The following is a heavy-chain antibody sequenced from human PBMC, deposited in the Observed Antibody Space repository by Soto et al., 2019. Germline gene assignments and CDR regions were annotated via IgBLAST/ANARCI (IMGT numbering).Heavy chain of an antibody. V-gene: IGHV6-1*01. J-gene: IGHJ6*02. Sequence: SQTLSLTCAISGDSVSSNSAAWNWIRQSPSRGLEWPGRTYYRSKWYNDYAVSVKSRITINPDTSKNQFSLQLNSVTPEDTAVYYCARVWFGEIGVYYYSGMDVWGQGTTVTVSS. CDR3: ARVWFGEIGVYYYSGMDV. D-gene: IGHD3-10*01. CDR2: TYYRSKWYN. CDR1: GDSVSSNSAA.